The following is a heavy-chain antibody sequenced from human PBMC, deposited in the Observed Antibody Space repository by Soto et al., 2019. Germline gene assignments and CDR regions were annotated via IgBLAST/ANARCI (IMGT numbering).Heavy chain of an antibody. CDR3: VRGLRYSGMDV. CDR1: GGSFSAYY. Sequence: PSETLSLTCAVSGGSFSAYYWTWIRQPPGRGLEWIVEIDHSGSTNYNPSLEGRVTMSIXXXXXXFXLXVXXXTAADTAVYYCVRGLRYSGMDVWGQGTTVTVSS. J-gene: IGHJ6*02. V-gene: IGHV4-34*01. CDR2: IDHSGST. D-gene: IGHD2-15*01.